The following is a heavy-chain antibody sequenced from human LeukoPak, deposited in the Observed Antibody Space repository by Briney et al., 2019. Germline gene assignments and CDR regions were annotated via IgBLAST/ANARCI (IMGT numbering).Heavy chain of an antibody. CDR2: IYSTGGT. V-gene: IGHV4-39*07. CDR1: GASY. CDR3: ASLRADGGNYPRFDY. J-gene: IGHJ4*02. D-gene: IGHD4-23*01. Sequence: SETLSLTCTVSGASYWGCVRQSPEMGLEWIGSIYSTGGTYYNPSLKSRLTISLDTSKRQFSLKMTSMTAADTAVYYCASLRADGGNYPRFDYWGQGALVTVSA.